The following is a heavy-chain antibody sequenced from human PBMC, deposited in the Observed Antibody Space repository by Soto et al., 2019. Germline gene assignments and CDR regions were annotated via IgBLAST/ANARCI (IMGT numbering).Heavy chain of an antibody. CDR2: TYYRSKWYN. Sequence: SQTLSLTFAISGDSVSSNSAAWNWIRQSPSRGLEWLGKTYYRSKWYNDYAVSVKSRITINPDTSKNQFSLQLKSVTPEDTAVYYCARESSVWDKVYYGMAVRGKGNTVSVS. D-gene: IGHD6-19*01. V-gene: IGHV6-1*01. CDR3: ARESSVWDKVYYGMAV. CDR1: GDSVSSNSAA. J-gene: IGHJ6*04.